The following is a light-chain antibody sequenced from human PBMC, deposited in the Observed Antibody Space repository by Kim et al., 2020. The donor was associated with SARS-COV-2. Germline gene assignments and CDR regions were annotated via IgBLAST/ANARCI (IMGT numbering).Light chain of an antibody. CDR1: QSVSSSY. CDR3: QQYDNSFTWT. J-gene: IGKJ1*01. Sequence: EIVLTQFPGTLSLSPGERATLSCRASQSVSSSYLAWYQQKPGQAPRLLIYGTSSRAIGIPDRFSGSGSGTDFALTISRLEPEDFAVYYCQQYDNSFTWTFGQGTKVDIK. CDR2: GTS. V-gene: IGKV3-20*01.